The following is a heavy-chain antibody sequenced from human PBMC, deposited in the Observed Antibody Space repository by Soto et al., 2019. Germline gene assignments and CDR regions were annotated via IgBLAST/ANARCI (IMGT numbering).Heavy chain of an antibody. CDR1: GGTFSSYT. J-gene: IGHJ2*01. CDR2: IIPILGIA. D-gene: IGHD5-12*01. Sequence: QVQLVQSGAEVKKPGSSVKVSCKASGGTFSSYTISWVRQAPGQGLEWMGRIIPILGIANYAQKFQGRVTITADKSTSTAYMELSSLRSEDTAVYYCARVYSGYSWYFDLWGRGPLVTVSS. V-gene: IGHV1-69*02. CDR3: ARVYSGYSWYFDL.